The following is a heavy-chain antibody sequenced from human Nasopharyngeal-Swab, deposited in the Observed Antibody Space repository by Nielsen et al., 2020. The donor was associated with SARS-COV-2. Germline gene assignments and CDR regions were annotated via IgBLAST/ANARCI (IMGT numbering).Heavy chain of an antibody. D-gene: IGHD3-22*01. CDR3: ARGDSDSPDYSPRVFDY. V-gene: IGHV4-34*01. J-gene: IGHJ4*02. Sequence: LRQSLQKVLEWIGEVNHGGSTNSNPSLKSRVTMSVDTSKNQFSLNLGSVTAADTAVYYCARGDSDSPDYSPRVFDYWGQGSLVTVSS. CDR2: VNHGGST.